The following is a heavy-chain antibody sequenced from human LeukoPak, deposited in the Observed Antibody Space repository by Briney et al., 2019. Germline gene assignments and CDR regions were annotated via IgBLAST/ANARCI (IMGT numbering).Heavy chain of an antibody. D-gene: IGHD3-22*01. J-gene: IGHJ4*02. CDR2: ISGSGGST. CDR1: GFTFSSYG. Sequence: GGSLRLSCAASGFTFSSYGMSWVRQAPGKGLEWVSAISGSGGSTYYADSVKGRFTISRDNSKNTLYLQMNSLRAEDTAVYYCAMPDYYDSSGTSIDCWGQGTLVTVSS. V-gene: IGHV3-23*01. CDR3: AMPDYYDSSGTSIDC.